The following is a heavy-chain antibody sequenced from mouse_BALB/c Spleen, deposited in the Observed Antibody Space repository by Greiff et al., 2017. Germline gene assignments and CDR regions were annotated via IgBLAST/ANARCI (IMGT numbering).Heavy chain of an antibody. CDR2: ISSGGST. CDR3: ARSRGNYYAMDY. V-gene: IGHV5-6-5*01. J-gene: IGHJ4*01. Sequence: EVKLVESGGGLVKPGGSLKLSCAASGFTFSSYAMSWVRQTPEKRLEWVASISSGGSTYYPDSVKGRFTISRDNARNILYLQMSSLMSEDTAMYYCARSRGNYYAMDYWGQGTSVTVSS. CDR1: GFTFSSYA.